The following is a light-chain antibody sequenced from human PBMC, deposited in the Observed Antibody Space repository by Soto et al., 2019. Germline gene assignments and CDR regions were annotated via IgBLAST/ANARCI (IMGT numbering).Light chain of an antibody. J-gene: IGKJ4*01. CDR3: QQSNYTTLT. CDR2: GAS. Sequence: DIQLTQSPSSLSASVGDRVTVNCRASQSIISYLNWYQQKPGKAPKLLIYGASSLQSGVPSRFSGSGFGTDFTLTISSLQPEDFATYFCQQSNYTTLTFGGGTKVDIK. CDR1: QSIISY. V-gene: IGKV1-39*01.